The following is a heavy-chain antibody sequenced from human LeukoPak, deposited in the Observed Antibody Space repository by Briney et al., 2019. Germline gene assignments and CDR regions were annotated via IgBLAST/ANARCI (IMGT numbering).Heavy chain of an antibody. J-gene: IGHJ6*03. CDR1: GGTFSSYA. CDR2: IIPIFGTA. CDR3: ARVSAYCGGDCWYYMDV. V-gene: IGHV1-69*05. D-gene: IGHD2-21*02. Sequence: GASVKVSCKXSGGTFSSYAISWVRQAPGQGLEWMGRIIPIFGTANYAQKFQGRVTITTDESTSTAYMELSSLRSEDTAVYYCARVSAYCGGDCWYYMDVWGKGTTVTVSS.